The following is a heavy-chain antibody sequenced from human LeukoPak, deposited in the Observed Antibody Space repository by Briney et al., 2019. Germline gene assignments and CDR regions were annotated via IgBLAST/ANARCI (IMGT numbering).Heavy chain of an antibody. CDR2: INPSGGST. Sequence: ASVQVSCHASGYTFPTYYMHWVRPAPAKGRERMGIINPSGGSTSYAQKFQGRVTMTRDTSTSTVYMELSSLRSEATAVYYCARDKGQQLVLDDYSGQGTLVTVSS. J-gene: IGHJ4*02. CDR3: ARDKGQQLVLDDY. V-gene: IGHV1-46*01. D-gene: IGHD6-13*01. CDR1: GYTFPTYY.